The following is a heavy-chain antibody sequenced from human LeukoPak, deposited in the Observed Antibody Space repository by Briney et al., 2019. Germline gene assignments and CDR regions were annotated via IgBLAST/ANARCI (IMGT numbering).Heavy chain of an antibody. CDR1: DGSINSYY. J-gene: IGHJ5*02. CDR3: ARVTMIVVVNWFDP. CDR2: IYYNGNT. V-gene: IGHV4-59*12. Sequence: SETLSLTCSVSDGSINSYYWNWIRRPPGKGLEWIGYIYYNGNTNYSPSLKSRVTMSVDTSKNQFSLKLSSVTAADTAVYYCARVTMIVVVNWFDPWGQGTLVTVSS. D-gene: IGHD3-22*01.